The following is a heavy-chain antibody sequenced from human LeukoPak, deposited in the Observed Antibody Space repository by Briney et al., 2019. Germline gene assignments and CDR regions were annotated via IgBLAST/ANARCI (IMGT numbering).Heavy chain of an antibody. CDR3: ARGPSPDSSSWYSFPSYFDY. Sequence: SETLSLTCAVYGGSFSGYYWSWIRQPPGKVLEWIGEINHSGSTNYNPSLKSRVTISVDTSKNQFSLKLSSVTAADTAVYYCARGPSPDSSSWYSFPSYFDYWGQGTLVTVSS. CDR1: GGSFSGYY. V-gene: IGHV4-34*01. J-gene: IGHJ4*02. D-gene: IGHD6-13*01. CDR2: INHSGST.